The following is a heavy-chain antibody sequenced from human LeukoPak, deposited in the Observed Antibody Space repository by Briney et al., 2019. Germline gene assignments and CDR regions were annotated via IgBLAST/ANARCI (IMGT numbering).Heavy chain of an antibody. J-gene: IGHJ4*02. CDR2: IYYSGST. Sequence: SETLSLTCTVSGGSITSSNYFWGWIRQPPGKGLEWIGSIYYSGSTYYNPSLKSRVTISVDTSKNQFSLKLSSVPAADTAVYYCARRVFWSGSYYFDYWGQGTLVTVSS. CDR1: GGSITSSNYF. D-gene: IGHD3-3*01. V-gene: IGHV4-39*01. CDR3: ARRVFWSGSYYFDY.